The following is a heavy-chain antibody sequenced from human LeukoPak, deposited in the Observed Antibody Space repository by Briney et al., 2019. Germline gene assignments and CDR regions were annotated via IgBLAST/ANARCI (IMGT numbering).Heavy chain of an antibody. V-gene: IGHV4-39*01. D-gene: IGHD6-6*01. J-gene: IGHJ5*02. CDR2: IYYSGST. Sequence: SETLSHTCTVSGGSISSSRYYWGWIRQPPGKGLEWIGNIYYSGSTYYNPSLKSRVTISLDTSKNQFSLKLSSVTAADTAVYYCARRDIAARLNWFDPWGQGTLVTVSS. CDR3: ARRDIAARLNWFDP. CDR1: GGSISSSRYY.